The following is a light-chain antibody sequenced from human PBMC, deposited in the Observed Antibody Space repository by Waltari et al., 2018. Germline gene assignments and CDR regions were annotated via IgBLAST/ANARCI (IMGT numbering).Light chain of an antibody. CDR2: AAS. J-gene: IGKJ4*01. CDR1: QGISSC. Sequence: DIQMTQSPSSLSASVGDRVTITCRASQGISSCLAWYQQKPGKAPELLIYAASSFQSGVQSRFSGSGSGTDFTLPISSLQPEDFATYYCQQAYSFPLTFGGGTKVEIK. CDR3: QQAYSFPLT. V-gene: IGKV1-12*01.